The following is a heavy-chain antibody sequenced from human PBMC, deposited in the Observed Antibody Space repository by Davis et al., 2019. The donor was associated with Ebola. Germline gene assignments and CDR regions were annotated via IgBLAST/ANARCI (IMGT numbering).Heavy chain of an antibody. CDR2: ISSSAYYI. D-gene: IGHD3-3*01. CDR3: ARSGLSFGVVKYHYGMDV. V-gene: IGHV3-21*04. Sequence: GGSLRPSCAASGFTFSSYTMNWVRQAPGKGLEWVSSISSSAYYIYYADSLKGRFTISRDNAKNSLYLQMNSLRAEDTAVYYCARSGLSFGVVKYHYGMDVWGKGTTVTVSS. CDR1: GFTFSSYT. J-gene: IGHJ6*04.